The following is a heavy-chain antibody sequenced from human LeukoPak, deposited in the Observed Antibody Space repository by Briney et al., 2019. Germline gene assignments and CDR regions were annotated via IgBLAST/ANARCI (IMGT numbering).Heavy chain of an antibody. D-gene: IGHD1-14*01. CDR2: IYYSGST. V-gene: IGHV4-39*07. Sequence: PSETLSLTCTVSGGSISSSSYYWGWICQPPGKGLEWIGSIYYSGSTYYNPSLKSRVTISVDTSKNQFSLKLSSVTAADTAVYYCARGEPSRNDYWGQGTLVTVSS. CDR3: ARGEPSRNDY. J-gene: IGHJ4*02. CDR1: GGSISSSSYY.